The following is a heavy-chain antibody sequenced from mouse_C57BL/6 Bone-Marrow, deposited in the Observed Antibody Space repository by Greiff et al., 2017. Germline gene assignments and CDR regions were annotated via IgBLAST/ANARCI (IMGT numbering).Heavy chain of an antibody. V-gene: IGHV1-64*01. CDR1: GYTFTSYW. D-gene: IGHD2-4*01. J-gene: IGHJ1*03. Sequence: QVQLQQPGAELVKPGASVKLSCKASGYTFTSYWMHWVKQRPGQGLEWIGMIHPNSGSTNYNEKFKSKATLTVDKSSSPAYMQLISLTSEDSAVYYCARGGLHWYFDVWGTGTTVTVSS. CDR3: ARGGLHWYFDV. CDR2: IHPNSGST.